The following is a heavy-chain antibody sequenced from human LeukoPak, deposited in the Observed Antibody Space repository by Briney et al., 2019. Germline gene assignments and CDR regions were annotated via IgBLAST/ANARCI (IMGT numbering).Heavy chain of an antibody. V-gene: IGHV1-2*02. Sequence: ASVKVSCKASGYTGIAYYMHWVRQAPGQGLEWMGWINPNSGGTNYAQKFQGRVTMTRDTSISTAYMELSRLRSDDTAVYYCAAGRGYCDGVSFYSDDAFDIWGQGTVVTVSS. D-gene: IGHD2-15*01. CDR2: INPNSGGT. CDR1: GYTGIAYY. J-gene: IGHJ3*02. CDR3: AAGRGYCDGVSFYSDDAFDI.